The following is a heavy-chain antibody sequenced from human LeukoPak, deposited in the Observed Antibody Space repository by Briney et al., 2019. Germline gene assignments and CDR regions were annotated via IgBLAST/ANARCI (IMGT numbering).Heavy chain of an antibody. V-gene: IGHV1-18*01. J-gene: IGHJ4*02. Sequence: GASVKVSCKASGYTFTNYGISWVRQAPGQGLEWMGWISPYNGNANYAQKFQGRVTMTTDTSSSTAYMELRSLRSDDTAVYYCARDLKMGYSSGRYSWGTGSSNDYWGQGTLVTVSS. CDR2: ISPYNGNA. CDR1: GYTFTNYG. D-gene: IGHD6-19*01. CDR3: ARDLKMGYSSGRYSWGTGSSNDY.